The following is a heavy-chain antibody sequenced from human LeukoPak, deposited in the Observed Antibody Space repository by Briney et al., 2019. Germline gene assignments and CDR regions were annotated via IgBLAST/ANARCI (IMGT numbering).Heavy chain of an antibody. D-gene: IGHD2-2*01. CDR2: ISYDGSNK. V-gene: IGHV3-30-3*01. Sequence: GGSLRLSCAASGFTFSSYAMHWVSQAPGKGLEWVAVISYDGSNKYYADSVKGRFTISRDNSKNTLYLQMNSLRAEDTAVYYCARDVAVFVVVPAAPDYWGQGTLVTVSS. J-gene: IGHJ4*02. CDR1: GFTFSSYA. CDR3: ARDVAVFVVVPAAPDY.